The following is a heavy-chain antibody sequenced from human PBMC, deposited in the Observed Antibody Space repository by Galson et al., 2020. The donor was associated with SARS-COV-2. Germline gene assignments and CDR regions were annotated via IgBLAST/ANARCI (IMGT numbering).Heavy chain of an antibody. Sequence: GGSLRLSCAASGFTFSSYAMHWVRQAPGKGLEWVAVISYDGSNKYYADSVKGRFTISRDNSKNTLYLQMNSLRAEDTAVYYCGSIVGAGWGQGTLVTVSS. V-gene: IGHV3-30*04. J-gene: IGHJ4*02. CDR1: GFTFSSYA. CDR2: ISYDGSNK. CDR3: GSIVGAG. D-gene: IGHD1-26*01.